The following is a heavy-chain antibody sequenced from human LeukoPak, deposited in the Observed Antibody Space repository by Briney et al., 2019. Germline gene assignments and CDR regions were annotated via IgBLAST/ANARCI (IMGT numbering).Heavy chain of an antibody. CDR2: ISGSGGST. Sequence: GGSLRLSCAASGFTFSSYAMSWVRQAPGKGLEWVSAISGSGGSTYYADSVKGRFTISRDNSKNTLYLQMNSLRAEDTAVYYCAKDGTTVTTTGDGPPFPWFDPWGQGTLVTVSS. CDR3: AKDGTTVTTTGDGPPFPWFDP. J-gene: IGHJ5*02. D-gene: IGHD4-11*01. CDR1: GFTFSSYA. V-gene: IGHV3-23*01.